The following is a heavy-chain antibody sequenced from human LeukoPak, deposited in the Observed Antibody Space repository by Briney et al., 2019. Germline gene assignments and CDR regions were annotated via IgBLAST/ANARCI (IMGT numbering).Heavy chain of an antibody. J-gene: IGHJ4*02. V-gene: IGHV4-34*01. D-gene: IGHD3-10*01. CDR2: INHSGST. Sequence: SETLSLTCAVYGGSFSGYYWSWIRQPPGKGLEWIGEINHSGSTNYNPSLKSRVTISVDTSKNQFSLKLSSVTAADTAVYYCARLSVRGDYWGQGTLVTVSS. CDR1: GGSFSGYY. CDR3: ARLSVRGDY.